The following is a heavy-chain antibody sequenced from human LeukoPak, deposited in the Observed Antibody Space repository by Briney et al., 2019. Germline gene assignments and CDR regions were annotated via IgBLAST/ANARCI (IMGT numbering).Heavy chain of an antibody. Sequence: GGSLRLSCAASGFTFSSYSMDWVRQAPGKGLKWVSSISSSSNYIYYADSVKGRFTISRDNAKNSLYLQMNSLRAEDTAVYYCARGLHYYDSSGESGFDYWGQGTLVTVSS. CDR2: ISSSSNYI. D-gene: IGHD3-22*01. CDR1: GFTFSSYS. V-gene: IGHV3-21*01. CDR3: ARGLHYYDSSGESGFDY. J-gene: IGHJ4*02.